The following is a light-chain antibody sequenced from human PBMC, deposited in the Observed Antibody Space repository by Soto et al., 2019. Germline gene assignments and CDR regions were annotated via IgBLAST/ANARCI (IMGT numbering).Light chain of an antibody. CDR3: QEYGTSRT. Sequence: EIVMTQSPATLSVSPGERATLSGRASQSVSSNLAWYQQKPGQAPRLLIYGASSRATGIPVRFSGSGSGTEFTLTISRLEPEYFAVYYCQEYGTSRTFGQGTKVDIK. CDR2: GAS. J-gene: IGKJ1*01. V-gene: IGKV3-15*01. CDR1: QSVSSN.